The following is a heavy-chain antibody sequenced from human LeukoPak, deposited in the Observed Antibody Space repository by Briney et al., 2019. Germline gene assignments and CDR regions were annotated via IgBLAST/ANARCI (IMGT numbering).Heavy chain of an antibody. D-gene: IGHD1-26*01. CDR3: ARDLSGSYYPYFDY. V-gene: IGHV1-18*01. Sequence: GGSVKVSCKASGYTFTSYGISWVRQAPGQGLEWMGWISAYSGNTNYAQKLQGRVTMTTATSTAYMGLRSLRSDDTAVYYCARDLSGSYYPYFDYWGQGTLVTVSS. J-gene: IGHJ4*02. CDR2: ISAYSGNT. CDR1: GYTFTSYG.